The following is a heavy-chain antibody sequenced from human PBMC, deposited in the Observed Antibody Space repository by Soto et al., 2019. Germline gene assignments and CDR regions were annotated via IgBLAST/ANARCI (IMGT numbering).Heavy chain of an antibody. CDR2: INHSGST. Sequence: SETLSLTCAVYGGSFSGYYWSWIRQPPGNGLEWIGEINHSGSTNYNPSLKSRVTISVDMSKNQFSLKLSSVTAADTAVYYCARSLGGAAASGGYYYYGMDVWGQGTTVTVSS. CDR3: ARSLGGAAASGGYYYYGMDV. D-gene: IGHD6-13*01. CDR1: GGSFSGYY. J-gene: IGHJ6*02. V-gene: IGHV4-34*01.